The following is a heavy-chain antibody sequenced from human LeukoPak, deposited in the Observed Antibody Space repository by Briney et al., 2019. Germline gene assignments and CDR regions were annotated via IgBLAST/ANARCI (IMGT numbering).Heavy chain of an antibody. V-gene: IGHV3-23*01. CDR1: GFTFTNHA. CDR2: LSDSGAST. CDR3: ARTPNRDGYSHIDF. D-gene: IGHD5-24*01. Sequence: GGSLRLSCAASGFTFTNHAMAWVRLAPGKGLEWVSTLSDSGASTYYADSVKGRFTISRDNSRNTMYLQMDSLRADDTGVYFCARTPNRDGYSHIDFWDQGALVTVSS. J-gene: IGHJ4*02.